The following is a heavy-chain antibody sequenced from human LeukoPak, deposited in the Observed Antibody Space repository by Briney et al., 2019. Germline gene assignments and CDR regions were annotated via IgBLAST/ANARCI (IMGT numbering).Heavy chain of an antibody. J-gene: IGHJ4*02. Sequence: PGGSLRLSCAASGFTFSNAWMSWVRQAPGKGLEWVGSIKSKADGGTTDYAAPVKGRFTISRDDSKNTLYLQMNSLKTEDTAVCYCTTDTSGDYDYWGQGTLVTVSS. CDR1: GFTFSNAW. D-gene: IGHD4-17*01. CDR3: TTDTSGDYDY. CDR2: IKSKADGGTT. V-gene: IGHV3-15*01.